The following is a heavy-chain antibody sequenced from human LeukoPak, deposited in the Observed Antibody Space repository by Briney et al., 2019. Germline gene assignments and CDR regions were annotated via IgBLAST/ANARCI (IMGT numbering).Heavy chain of an antibody. CDR2: ISWNSGST. J-gene: IGHJ4*02. V-gene: IGHV3-9*01. CDR3: ARVLYNSGWYGAYYFDY. CDR1: GFTFGDYA. D-gene: IGHD6-19*01. Sequence: PGGSLRLSCTASGFTFGDYAMSWVRQAPGKGLEWVSGISWNSGSTGYADSVKGLFTISRDNAKNSLYLQMNSLRGEDTALYYCARVLYNSGWYGAYYFDYWGQGTLVTVSS.